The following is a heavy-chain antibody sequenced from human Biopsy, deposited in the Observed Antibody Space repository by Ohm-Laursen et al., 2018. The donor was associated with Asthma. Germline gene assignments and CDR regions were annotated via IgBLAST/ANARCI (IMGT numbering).Heavy chain of an antibody. CDR1: GDTFRTSA. D-gene: IGHD6-19*01. CDR3: ARCQVGYSSGWSLLLKKIYYSGMDV. Sequence: SVKVSCKASGDTFRTSAFSWVRQAPGQGLEWLGGIMTVFGTTNYAQKFQGRVTITADESTSTAYMEVTSLRSEDTAIYYCARCQVGYSSGWSLLLKKIYYSGMDVWGQGTAVTVSS. CDR2: IMTVFGTT. V-gene: IGHV1-69*13. J-gene: IGHJ6*02.